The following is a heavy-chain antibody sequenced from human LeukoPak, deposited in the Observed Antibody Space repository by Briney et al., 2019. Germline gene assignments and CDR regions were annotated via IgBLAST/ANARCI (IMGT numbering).Heavy chain of an antibody. CDR2: IYYSGST. J-gene: IGHJ5*02. D-gene: IGHD3-22*01. Sequence: SQTLSLTCTVSGGSISSGGYYWSWTRQHPGKGLEWIGYIYYSGSTYYNPSLKSRVTLSVDTSKNQFSLKLSSVTAADTAVYYCARGDSSGYEYWFDPWGQGTLVTVSS. V-gene: IGHV4-31*03. CDR3: ARGDSSGYEYWFDP. CDR1: GGSISSGGYY.